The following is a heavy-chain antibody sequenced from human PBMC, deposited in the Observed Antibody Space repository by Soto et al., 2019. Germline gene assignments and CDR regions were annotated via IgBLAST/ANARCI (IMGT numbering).Heavy chain of an antibody. V-gene: IGHV4-4*07. CDR2: VYFSGDT. CDR3: ARDDFWGGRTHDF. CDR1: TDSVRNYY. J-gene: IGHJ4*02. D-gene: IGHD3-3*01. Sequence: PSETLSLTCTVSTDSVRNYYWSWIRQPAGKTLEWIGRVYFSGDTNYNPSLKSRVTMSVDTSKNQFSLRPSSVTAADTAVYYCARDDFWGGRTHDFWGQGTQVTVSS.